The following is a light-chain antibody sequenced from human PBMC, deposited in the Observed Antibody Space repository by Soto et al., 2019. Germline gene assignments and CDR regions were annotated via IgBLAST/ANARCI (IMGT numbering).Light chain of an antibody. CDR2: DTS. V-gene: IGKV3-11*01. Sequence: EIVLTQSPATLSLSPGARATLSCRASQSIGTYLAWYQQKPGQAPRLLIFDTSNRATGIPDRFSGSGSGTDFTLTISTLEPEDFAVYYCQQRSNWPPFTFGPGTKLDLK. CDR1: QSIGTY. CDR3: QQRSNWPPFT. J-gene: IGKJ3*01.